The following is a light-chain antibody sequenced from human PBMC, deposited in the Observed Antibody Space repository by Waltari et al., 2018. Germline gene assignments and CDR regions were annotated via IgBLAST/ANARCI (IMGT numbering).Light chain of an antibody. CDR2: DVS. CDR1: SIDVGTYDY. CDR3: SSYTGSSTLV. V-gene: IGLV2-14*03. J-gene: IGLJ2*01. Sequence: QSALTQPASVSGSPGQSITIPCTGASIDVGTYDYVSWYQQHPGKAPKLMIYDVSNRPSGVSNRFSGSKSGNTASLTISGLQAEDEADYYCSSYTGSSTLVFGGGTKLTVL.